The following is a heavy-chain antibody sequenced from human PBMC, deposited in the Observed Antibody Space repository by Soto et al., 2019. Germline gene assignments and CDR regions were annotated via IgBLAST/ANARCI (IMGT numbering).Heavy chain of an antibody. D-gene: IGHD5-12*01. V-gene: IGHV1-18*01. CDR1: GYTFTSYG. CDR3: SCLRGYSGCDASNWFDP. CDR2: INPYNGNT. J-gene: IGHJ5*02. Sequence: ASVKVSCKASGYTFTSYGISWVRQAPGQGLEWMGWINPYNGNTNYAQKLQGRVTKTTDTSTNTAYIELRSLRSDDTAVYFCSCLRGYSGCDASNWFDPWGQGTLVTVSS.